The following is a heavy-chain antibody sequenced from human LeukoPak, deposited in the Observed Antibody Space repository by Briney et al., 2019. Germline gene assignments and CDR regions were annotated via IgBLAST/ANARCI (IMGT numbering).Heavy chain of an antibody. J-gene: IGHJ5*02. D-gene: IGHD4-17*01. CDR1: GFTFSDAW. Sequence: GGSLRLSCVASGFTFSDAWMSWVRQAPGKGLEWVSSITGSHGRTYTTDSVKGRFTISRDNSQNTLYLQMNSLRAEDTAVYYCTKDPNGDYIGAFDPWGQGTLITVSS. CDR3: TKDPNGDYIGAFDP. V-gene: IGHV3-23*01. CDR2: ITGSHGRT.